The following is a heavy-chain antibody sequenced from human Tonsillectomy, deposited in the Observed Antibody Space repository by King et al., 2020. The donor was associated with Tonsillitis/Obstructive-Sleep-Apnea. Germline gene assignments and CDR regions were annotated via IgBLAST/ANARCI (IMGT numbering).Heavy chain of an antibody. CDR1: GYTFTSYG. Sequence: QLVQSGAEVKKPGASVKVSCKASGYTFTSYGISWVRQAPGQGLEWMGWISAYNGNTNYAQKLQGRVTMTTDTSTSTAYMELRSLRSDDTAVYYCARDVRDIVVVVAATLAFDIWGQGTMVTVSS. CDR2: ISAYNGNT. CDR3: ARDVRDIVVVVAATLAFDI. V-gene: IGHV1-18*01. D-gene: IGHD2-15*01. J-gene: IGHJ3*02.